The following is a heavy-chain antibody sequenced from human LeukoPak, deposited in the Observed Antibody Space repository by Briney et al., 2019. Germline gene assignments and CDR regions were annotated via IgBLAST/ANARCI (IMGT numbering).Heavy chain of an antibody. Sequence: KVSCKASGYTFTSCWIGWVRQMPGKGLEWMGIIYPGDSDTRYSPSFQGQVTISADKSISTAYLQWSSLKASDTAMYYCARHVGGVFDYWGQGTLVTVSS. CDR1: GYTFTSCW. CDR3: ARHVGGVFDY. V-gene: IGHV5-51*01. J-gene: IGHJ4*02. D-gene: IGHD3-16*01. CDR2: IYPGDSDT.